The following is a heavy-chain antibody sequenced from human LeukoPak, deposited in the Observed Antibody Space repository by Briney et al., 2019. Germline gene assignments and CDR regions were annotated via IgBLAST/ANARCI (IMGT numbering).Heavy chain of an antibody. D-gene: IGHD6-13*01. V-gene: IGHV3-23*01. J-gene: IGHJ4*02. CDR3: ARGPASTWYKSYFDC. CDR2: ISANGGST. Sequence: GGSLRLSCAASGFTFSSYAMSWVRQAPGMGLEWVSGISANGGSTYYADSVKGRFSISRDNSKKTLYLQMNSLRADDTAIYYCARGPASTWYKSYFDCWGQGTLVTVSS. CDR1: GFTFSSYA.